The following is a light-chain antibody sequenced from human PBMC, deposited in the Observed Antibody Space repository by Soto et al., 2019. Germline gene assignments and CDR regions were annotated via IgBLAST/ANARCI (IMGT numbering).Light chain of an antibody. CDR1: QIVRSN. CDR3: QQYDNWPPMYT. J-gene: IGKJ2*01. CDR2: GVS. Sequence: EIVMTQSPATLSVSPGERATLSCRASQIVRSNIAWYQQKPGQAPRLLVYGVSTRATGIPARFSGSGSGTEFTLTISSLQSEDFVVYYCQQYDNWPPMYTFGQGTKLEIK. V-gene: IGKV3-15*01.